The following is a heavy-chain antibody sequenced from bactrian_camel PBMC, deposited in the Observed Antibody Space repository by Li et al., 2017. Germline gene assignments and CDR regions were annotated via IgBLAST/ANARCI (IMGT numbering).Heavy chain of an antibody. Sequence: HVQLVESGRGSVQAGGSLRLSCAASGRHNCLAWFRRAPGREREGVGARYTYFNSTYYAASVKGRATLSGDNAKTTLVLQMNTLRPEDTAMYYCAAKRQGASPLYPGGYSYWGQGTQVTVS. V-gene: IGHV3S1*01. D-gene: IGHD3*01. CDR2: RYTYFNST. CDR1: GRHNC. CDR3: AAKRQGASPLYPGGYSY. J-gene: IGHJ4*01.